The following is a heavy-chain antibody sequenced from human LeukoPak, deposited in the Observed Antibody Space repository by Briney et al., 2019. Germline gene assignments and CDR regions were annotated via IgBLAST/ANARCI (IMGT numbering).Heavy chain of an antibody. D-gene: IGHD3-22*01. CDR3: ARVGYDSSGSENYYYYVMDV. V-gene: IGHV3-48*03. Sequence: GGSLRLSCVASGFTFSSYEMNWVRQAPGKGLEWVSYISSSGSTMCYADSVKGRFTISRDNAKNSLYLQMNSLRAEDTAVYYCARVGYDSSGSENYYYYVMDVWGQGTTVTVSS. CDR2: ISSSGSTM. CDR1: GFTFSSYE. J-gene: IGHJ6*02.